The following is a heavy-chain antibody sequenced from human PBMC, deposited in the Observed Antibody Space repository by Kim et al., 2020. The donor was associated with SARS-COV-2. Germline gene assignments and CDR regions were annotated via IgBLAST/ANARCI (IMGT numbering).Heavy chain of an antibody. D-gene: IGHD2-2*01. Sequence: GGSLRLSCAASGFTFSSYGMHWVRQAPGKGLEWVAVIWYDGSNKYYADSVKGRFTISRDNSKNTLYLQMNSLRAEDTAVYYCARNLSSNRFDPWGQRTLVPVSS. J-gene: IGHJ5*02. CDR1: GFTFSSYG. V-gene: IGHV3-33*01. CDR3: ARNLSSNRFDP. CDR2: IWYDGSNK.